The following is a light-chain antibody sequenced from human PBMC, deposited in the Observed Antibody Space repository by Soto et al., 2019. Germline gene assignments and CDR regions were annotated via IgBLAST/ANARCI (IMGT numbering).Light chain of an antibody. CDR2: EVS. CDR3: SSYTSTSRGV. Sequence: QSALTQPASVSGSPGQSITISCTGTSSDVGGYNYVSWYQHHPGKAPKLMIYEVSNRPSGVSNRFSGSKSGNTASLTISGLQAEDEADYYCSSYTSTSRGVFGGGTKLTVL. CDR1: SSDVGGYNY. V-gene: IGLV2-14*01. J-gene: IGLJ2*01.